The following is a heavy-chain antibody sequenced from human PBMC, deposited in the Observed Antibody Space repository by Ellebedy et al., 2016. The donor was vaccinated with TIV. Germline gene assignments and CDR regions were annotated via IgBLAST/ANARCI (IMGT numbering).Heavy chain of an antibody. D-gene: IGHD5-18*01. V-gene: IGHV3-48*04. Sequence: GGSLRLSCVASGFTFSSYSMNWVRQAPGKGLEWISYIDGSSGTIYYADSVKGRFTISRDNAKNSLYLQMNSLRGEDTAVYYCVRGGNRRIQLWEYFFDYWGQGTLVTVSS. CDR3: VRGGNRRIQLWEYFFDY. J-gene: IGHJ4*02. CDR2: IDGSSGTI. CDR1: GFTFSSYS.